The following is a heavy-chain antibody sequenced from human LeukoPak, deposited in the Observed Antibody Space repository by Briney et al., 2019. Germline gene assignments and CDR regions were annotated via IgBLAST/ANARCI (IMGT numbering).Heavy chain of an antibody. CDR3: ARDLASIAAANWFDP. D-gene: IGHD6-13*01. J-gene: IGHJ5*02. CDR1: GYTFTSYG. CDR2: ISAYNGNT. V-gene: IGHV1-18*04. Sequence: ASVKVSCKASGYTFTSYGISWVRQAPGQGLEWMGWISAYNGNTNYAQKLQGRVTMTTDTSTSTAYTELRSLRSDDTAVYYCARDLASIAAANWFDPWGQGTLVTVSS.